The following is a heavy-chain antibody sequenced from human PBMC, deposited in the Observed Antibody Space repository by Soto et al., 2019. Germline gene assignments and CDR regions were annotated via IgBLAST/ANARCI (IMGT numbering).Heavy chain of an antibody. D-gene: IGHD1-1*01. V-gene: IGHV1-8*01. J-gene: IGHJ4*02. CDR3: ARAPPALMPWNDGCYFDY. CDR2: MNPNSGNT. Sequence: ASVKVSCKASGYTFTSYDINWVRQATGQGLEWMGWMNPNSGNTGYAQKFQGRVTMTRNTSISTAYMELSSLRSEDTAVYYCARAPPALMPWNDGCYFDYWGQGTLVTVSS. CDR1: GYTFTSYD.